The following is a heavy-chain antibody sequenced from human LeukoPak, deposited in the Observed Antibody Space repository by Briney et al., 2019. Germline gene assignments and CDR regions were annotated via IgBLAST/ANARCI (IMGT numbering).Heavy chain of an antibody. CDR2: INSDGSST. CDR3: AREDYYGSGSHLLDY. CDR1: EITFSSYW. J-gene: IGHJ4*02. V-gene: IGHV3-74*03. Sequence: GGSLRLSCVASEITFSSYWMHWVRQAPGKGLVWVSRINSDGSSTTYADSVKGRFTISRDNAKNTLYLQMDSLRAEDTAVYYCAREDYYGSGSHLLDYWGQGTLVTVSS. D-gene: IGHD3-10*01.